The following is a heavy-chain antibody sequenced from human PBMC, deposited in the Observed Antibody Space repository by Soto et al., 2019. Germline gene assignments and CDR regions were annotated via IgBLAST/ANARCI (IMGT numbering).Heavy chain of an antibody. CDR1: GYTFTTYW. CDR3: AYTAVVGTTDFDY. J-gene: IGHJ5*01. CDR2: SXXQXXSXTX. D-gene: IGHD6-19*01. Sequence: GESLKISCQGSGYTFTTYWITWVRQMPGKGLEWGGRSXXQXXSXTXXXAXXVKGRFTTSRDDSKNSLYLQMNSLKTEDTAVYYCAYTAVVGTTDFDYWGQGTLVTASS. V-gene: IGHV3-72*01.